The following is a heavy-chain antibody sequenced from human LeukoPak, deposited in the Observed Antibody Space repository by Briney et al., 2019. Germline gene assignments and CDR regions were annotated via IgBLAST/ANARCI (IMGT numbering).Heavy chain of an antibody. CDR2: IWYDGSNK. J-gene: IGHJ4*02. CDR1: GFTFSSYV. V-gene: IGHV3-33*01. D-gene: IGHD1-26*01. CDR3: EREGSGTYSKYLYY. Sequence: GGSLRLSCAASGFTFSSYVMHWVRQAPGKGLEWVAVIWYDGSNKYSADSVKGRFITSRDNSKNMLYLQMNSLRAEDTAVYYCEREGSGTYSKYLYYWGQGTLVTVSS.